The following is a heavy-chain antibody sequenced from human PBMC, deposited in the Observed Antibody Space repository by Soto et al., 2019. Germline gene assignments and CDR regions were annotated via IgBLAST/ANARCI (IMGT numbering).Heavy chain of an antibody. CDR3: ARGVVGVRRTKKAIMGMEEYAEEVQSRITISADKAKSTSYMHLSTLSSEDTAVYYWAMDDNRRIDY. CDR2: IIPIFGTA. D-gene: IGHD3-3*01. J-gene: IGHJ4*02. V-gene: IGHV1-69*13. Sequence: SVKVSCKASGGTFSSYAISWVRQAPGQGLEWMGGIIPIFGTANYAQKFQGRVTITADESTSTAYMELSSLRSEDTAVYYCARGVVGVRRTKKAIMGMEEYAEEVQSRITISADKAKSTSYMHLSTLSSEDTAVYYWAMDDNRRIDYWGQGALVTVSS. CDR1: GGTFSSYA.